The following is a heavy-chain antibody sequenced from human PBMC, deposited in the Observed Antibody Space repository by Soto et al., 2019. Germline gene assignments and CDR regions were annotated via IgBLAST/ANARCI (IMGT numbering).Heavy chain of an antibody. J-gene: IGHJ4*02. CDR3: ARGPGGPDGPGDY. V-gene: IGHV1-3*01. D-gene: IGHD2-15*01. Sequence: QVQLVQSGPKGKKPGAPGKVSCRASGYTFTSYAMNWVRQAPEQRLEWMGWIKADNGNTKYSQKFQGRVTINRDTSASTAYMELSSLRSEDTAVYYCARGPGGPDGPGDYWGQGTLVTVSS. CDR2: IKADNGNT. CDR1: GYTFTSYA.